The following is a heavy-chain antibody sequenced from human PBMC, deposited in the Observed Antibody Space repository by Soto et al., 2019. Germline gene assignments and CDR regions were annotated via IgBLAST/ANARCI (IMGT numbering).Heavy chain of an antibody. CDR3: AKRKRGAPVSYFDY. V-gene: IGHV3-30*18. J-gene: IGHJ4*02. CDR1: GFTFSSFG. CDR2: ISNDGSNK. Sequence: QVQLVESGGGVVQPGRSLRLSCAASGFTFSSFGMDWVRQAPGKGLEWVAVISNDGSNKYYGDSVKGRFTISRDNSKNMLYLQRNSLRPEDTAVYYCAKRKRGAPVSYFDYGGQGPLVTVSS. D-gene: IGHD1-26*01.